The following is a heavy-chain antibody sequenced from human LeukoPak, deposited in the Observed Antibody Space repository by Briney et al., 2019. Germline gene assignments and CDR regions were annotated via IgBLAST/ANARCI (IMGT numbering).Heavy chain of an antibody. V-gene: IGHV4-61*02. CDR2: IYTGGST. J-gene: IGHJ3*02. Sequence: SETLSLTCTVSGGSISSGSNYWSWIRQPAGKGLEWMGRIYTGGSTNYSPSLKSRVTISVDASNNQFSLKLSSVTAADTAVYYCARERRVALDIWGQGTMVTVSS. CDR1: GGSISSGSNY. CDR3: ARERRVALDI.